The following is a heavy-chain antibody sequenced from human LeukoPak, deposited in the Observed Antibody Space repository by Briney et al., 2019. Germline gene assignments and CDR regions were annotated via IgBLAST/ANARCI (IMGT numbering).Heavy chain of an antibody. J-gene: IGHJ4*02. Sequence: GGSLRLSCAASGFTFSSYAMSWVRQAPGKGLEWVSAISGSGGSTYYADSVKGRFTISRDNSKNTLYLKMNSLRAEDTAVYYCAGQDDSSGYLFDYWGQGTLVTVSS. CDR2: ISGSGGST. D-gene: IGHD3-22*01. CDR1: GFTFSSYA. V-gene: IGHV3-23*01. CDR3: AGQDDSSGYLFDY.